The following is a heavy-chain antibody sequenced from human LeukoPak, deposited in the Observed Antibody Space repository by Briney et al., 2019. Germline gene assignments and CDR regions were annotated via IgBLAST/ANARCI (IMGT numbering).Heavy chain of an antibody. J-gene: IGHJ5*02. D-gene: IGHD2-2*01. V-gene: IGHV5-51*01. CDR1: GYSFTSYW. CDR2: IYPGDSDT. Sequence: GESLKISCKGSGYSFTSYWIGWVRQMPGKGLEWMGIIYPGDSDTRYSPSFRGQVTISADKSISTAYLQWSSLKASDTAMYYCARGGSRYCSSTSCPNWFDPWGQGTLVTVSS. CDR3: ARGGSRYCSSTSCPNWFDP.